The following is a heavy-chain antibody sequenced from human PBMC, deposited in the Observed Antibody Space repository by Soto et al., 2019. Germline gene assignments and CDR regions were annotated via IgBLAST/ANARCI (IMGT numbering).Heavy chain of an antibody. CDR2: ISGSGGST. Sequence: WGSLRLSCAASGFTFSSYAMSWVRQAPGKGLEWVSAISGSGGSTYYADSVKGRFTISRDNSKNTLYLQMNSLRAEDTAVYYCAKDRHGYYDILTGYYLPDYWGQGTLVTVSS. CDR3: AKDRHGYYDILTGYYLPDY. CDR1: GFTFSSYA. V-gene: IGHV3-23*01. D-gene: IGHD3-9*01. J-gene: IGHJ4*02.